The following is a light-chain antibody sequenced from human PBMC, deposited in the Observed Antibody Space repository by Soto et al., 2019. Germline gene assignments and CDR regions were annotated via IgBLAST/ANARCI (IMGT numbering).Light chain of an antibody. Sequence: EIVLTQSPGTLSLSPGDRATLSCTASQSVSSNSLAWYQQIPGQAPRLLIYGASSRATGVPDRFSGSGSGTEFTLTISSLQSEDFAVYYCQQYNNWPPITFGQGTRLEIK. CDR3: QQYNNWPPIT. CDR1: QSVSSN. V-gene: IGKV3D-15*01. CDR2: GAS. J-gene: IGKJ5*01.